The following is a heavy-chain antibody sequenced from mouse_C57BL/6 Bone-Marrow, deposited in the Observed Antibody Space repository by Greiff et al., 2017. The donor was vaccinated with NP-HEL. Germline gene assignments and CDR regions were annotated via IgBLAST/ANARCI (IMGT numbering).Heavy chain of an antibody. Sequence: QVQLQQSGPELVKPGASVKISCKASGYSFTSYYIHWVKQRPGQGLEWIGWIYPGSGNTKYNEKFKGKATLTADTSSSTAYMQLSSLTSENSAVDYCARPMVTNYFDYWGQGTTLTVSS. CDR1: GYSFTSYY. J-gene: IGHJ2*01. V-gene: IGHV1-66*01. CDR3: ARPMVTNYFDY. D-gene: IGHD2-2*01. CDR2: IYPGSGNT.